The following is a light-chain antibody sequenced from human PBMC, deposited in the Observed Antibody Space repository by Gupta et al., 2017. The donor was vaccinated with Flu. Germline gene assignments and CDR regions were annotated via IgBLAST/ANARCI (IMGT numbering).Light chain of an antibody. CDR2: GKN. V-gene: IGLV1-40*01. J-gene: IGLJ2*01. CDR1: DSNNGADND. CDR3: QSYDADLSAGI. Sequence: ICCTGDDSNNGADNDVHWYQQLPHTAPKLLIFGKNKRPSGVPERFSGSKSDTSASLTITWLRPEDEADYYCQSYDADLSAGIFGGGTKLTVL.